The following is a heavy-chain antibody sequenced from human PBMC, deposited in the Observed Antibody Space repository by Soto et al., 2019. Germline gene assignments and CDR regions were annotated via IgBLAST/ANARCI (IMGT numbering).Heavy chain of an antibody. V-gene: IGHV1-8*01. CDR1: GYTFTSYY. D-gene: IGHD3-3*01. Sequence: ASVKVSCKASGYTFTSYYINWVRQATGQGLECMGWMNPNSGNTGFAQKFQGRVTMTRNTSISTAYMELSSLRSEDTAVYYCARNLINYDFWSGYYDYWGQGTLVTVSS. CDR2: MNPNSGNT. CDR3: ARNLINYDFWSGYYDY. J-gene: IGHJ4*02.